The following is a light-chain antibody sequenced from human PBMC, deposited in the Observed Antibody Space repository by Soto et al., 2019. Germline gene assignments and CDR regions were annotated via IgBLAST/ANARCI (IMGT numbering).Light chain of an antibody. V-gene: IGLV7-43*01. Sequence: QAVVTQEPSLTVSPGGTVTLTCASSTGAVTGGYYPNWFQRKPGQAPRPLIYSTSNKHSWTPARFSGSLLGGKAALTLSGVQPEDEGEYYCLLYYGGAQLIFGGGTKLTVL. J-gene: IGLJ2*01. CDR3: LLYYGGAQLI. CDR2: STS. CDR1: TGAVTGGYY.